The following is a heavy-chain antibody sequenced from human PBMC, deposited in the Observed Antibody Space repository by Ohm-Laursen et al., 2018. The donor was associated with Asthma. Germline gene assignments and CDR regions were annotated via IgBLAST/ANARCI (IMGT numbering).Heavy chain of an antibody. CDR2: ISYDENKK. CDR3: AKDDSSAWTHFDY. D-gene: IGHD6-19*01. CDR1: GLTINRYG. Sequence: SLRLSCAASGLTINRYGLHWVRRAPGKGLEWVAFISYDENKKYYADSVKGRFTISRDNSKNTLYLQMNSLRPDDTAVYYCAKDDSSAWTHFDYWGQGTLVTVSP. J-gene: IGHJ4*02. V-gene: IGHV3-30*18.